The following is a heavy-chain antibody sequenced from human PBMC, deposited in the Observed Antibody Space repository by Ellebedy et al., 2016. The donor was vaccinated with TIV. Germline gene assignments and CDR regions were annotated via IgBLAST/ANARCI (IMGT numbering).Heavy chain of an antibody. CDR2: IDPSDSYS. J-gene: IGHJ6*02. CDR1: GYNFTAFW. CDR3: ARPRHHTTWYATHYYCAMDV. D-gene: IGHD3-22*01. Sequence: PGGSLRLSCTGSGYNFTAFWIYWVRQMPGKGLEWMGRIDPSDSYSDYSPSLRGHVSISLDKSTSTVYLQWSSLRASDTAIYFCARPRHHTTWYATHYYCAMDVWGQGTAITVSS. V-gene: IGHV5-10-1*01.